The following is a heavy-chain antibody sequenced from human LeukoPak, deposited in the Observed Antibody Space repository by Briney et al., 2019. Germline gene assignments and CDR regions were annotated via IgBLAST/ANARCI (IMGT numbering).Heavy chain of an antibody. CDR2: INPNSGGT. D-gene: IGHD2-2*01. CDR3: ATGSHQYVTYYYYGMDV. CDR1: GYTFTGYY. Sequence: ASVKVSCKASGYTFTGYYMHWVRQAPGQGLEWMGWINPNSGGTIYAQKFQGRVTMTEDTSTDTAYMELSSLRSEDTAVYYCATGSHQYVTYYYYGMDVWGQGTTVTVSS. J-gene: IGHJ6*02. V-gene: IGHV1-2*02.